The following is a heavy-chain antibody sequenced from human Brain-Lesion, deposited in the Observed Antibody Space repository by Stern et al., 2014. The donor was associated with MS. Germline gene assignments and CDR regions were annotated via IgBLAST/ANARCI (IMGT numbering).Heavy chain of an antibody. CDR3: ATLSPGAGGNYYRHFDY. Sequence: DQLVESGAEVKKPGASVKVSCKVSRYTLTELSMHWVRQAPRKGLEWMGGFDPEDGETIYAQKFQGRVTMTEDTSTDTAYMELSSLRSEDTAVYYCATLSPGAGGNYYRHFDYWGQGTLVTVSS. J-gene: IGHJ4*02. V-gene: IGHV1-24*01. D-gene: IGHD1-26*01. CDR2: FDPEDGET. CDR1: RYTLTELS.